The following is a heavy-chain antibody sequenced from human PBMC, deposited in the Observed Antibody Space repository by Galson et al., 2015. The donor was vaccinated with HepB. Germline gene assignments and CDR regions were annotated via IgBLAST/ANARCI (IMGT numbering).Heavy chain of an antibody. J-gene: IGHJ6*03. D-gene: IGHD6-19*01. CDR1: GYTFTGYY. Sequence: SCKASGYTFTGYYMHWVRQAPGQGLEWMGRINPNSGGTNYAQKFQGRVTMTRDTSISTAYMELSRLRSDDTAVYYCAREAGLAGTGRYYYYMDVWGKGTTVTVSS. CDR3: AREAGLAGTGRYYYYMDV. CDR2: INPNSGGT. V-gene: IGHV1-2*06.